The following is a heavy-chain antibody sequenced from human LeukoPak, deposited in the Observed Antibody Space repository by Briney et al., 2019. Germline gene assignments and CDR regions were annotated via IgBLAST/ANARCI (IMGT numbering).Heavy chain of an antibody. J-gene: IGHJ5*02. V-gene: IGHV4-39*07. CDR1: GGSISSSSYY. CDR2: IYTSGST. Sequence: PSETLSLTCTVSGGSISSSSYYWGWIRQPPGKGPEWIGSIYTSGSTNYNPSLKSRVTMSVDTSKNQFSLKLSSVTAADTAVYYCARDEGFYGYRNIRWFDPWGQGTLVTVSS. CDR3: ARDEGFYGYRNIRWFDP. D-gene: IGHD2/OR15-2a*01.